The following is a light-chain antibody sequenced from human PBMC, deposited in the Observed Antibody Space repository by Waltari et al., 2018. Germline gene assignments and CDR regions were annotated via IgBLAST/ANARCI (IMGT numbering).Light chain of an antibody. J-gene: IGLJ3*02. CDR3: HSRNGRNNEVV. CDR1: SLRTSY. Sequence: SSELTQGPAVSVALGQTVKIPCQGDSLRTSYASWYQLKPGQAPVLVLFGKEKRPSGIPDRFSGYSSGTTSSLTITGAQAEDEADYYCHSRNGRNNEVVFGGGTKLTVL. V-gene: IGLV3-19*01. CDR2: GKE.